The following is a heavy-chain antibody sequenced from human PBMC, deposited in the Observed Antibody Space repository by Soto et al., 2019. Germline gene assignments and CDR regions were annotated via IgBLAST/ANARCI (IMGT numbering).Heavy chain of an antibody. CDR2: IATGGDRI. CDR1: GFALDTYD. Sequence: GGSLRLSCTSSGFALDTYDMNWVRLAPGKDLEWISHIATGGDRIYYADSVKGRFTISRDNARNSLYLQMNSLRDDDTALYYCAGVHVLMSASYDAFNVWGQGTLVTVSS. J-gene: IGHJ3*01. V-gene: IGHV3-48*03. CDR3: AGVHVLMSASYDAFNV. D-gene: IGHD2-21*02.